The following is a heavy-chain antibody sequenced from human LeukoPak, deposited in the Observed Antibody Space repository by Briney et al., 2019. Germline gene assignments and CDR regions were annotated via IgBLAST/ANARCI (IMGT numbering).Heavy chain of an antibody. CDR2: ISGSGGST. D-gene: IGHD3-3*01. CDR3: AKDDYDFWSGPPYDAFDI. V-gene: IGHV3-23*01. J-gene: IGHJ3*02. Sequence: GSLRLSCAASGFTFSSYAMSWVRQAPGKGLEWVSAISGSGGSTYYADSVKGRFTISRDNSKNTLYLQMNSLRAEDTAVYYCAKDDYDFWSGPPYDAFDIWGQGTMVTVSS. CDR1: GFTFSSYA.